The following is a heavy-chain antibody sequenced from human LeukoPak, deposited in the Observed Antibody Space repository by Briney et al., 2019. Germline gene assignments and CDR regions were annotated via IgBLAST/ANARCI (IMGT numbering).Heavy chain of an antibody. CDR1: GFTFSSYA. V-gene: IGHV3-23*01. CDR2: ISGSGGST. CDR3: ARGAEYYYDSSGYFPFDY. Sequence: QPGGSLRLSCAASGFTFSSYAMSWVRQAPGKGLEWVSAISGSGGSTYYADSVKGRFTISRDNSKNTLYLQMNSLRAEDTAIYYCARGAEYYYDSSGYFPFDYWGQGTLVTVSS. D-gene: IGHD3-22*01. J-gene: IGHJ4*02.